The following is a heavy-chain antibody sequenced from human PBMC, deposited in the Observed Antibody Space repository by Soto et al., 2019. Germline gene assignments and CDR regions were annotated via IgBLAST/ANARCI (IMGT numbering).Heavy chain of an antibody. V-gene: IGHV6-1*01. Sequence: QVQLQQSGPGLVQPSQTLSLTCAISGDSVSSTSTAWSWIRQSLSRGLEWLGRTYYRSKWFTDYAVSVKSRITINPDTSKNQFSLQLNSVTPEDTAVYYCARGSYYSGWVWGQGTLVTVSS. D-gene: IGHD6-19*01. J-gene: IGHJ4*02. CDR2: TYYRSKWFT. CDR1: GDSVSSTSTA. CDR3: ARGSYYSGWV.